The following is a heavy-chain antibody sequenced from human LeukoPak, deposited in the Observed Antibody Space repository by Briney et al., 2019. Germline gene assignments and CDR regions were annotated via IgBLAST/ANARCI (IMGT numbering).Heavy chain of an antibody. CDR3: AKDSPYMDV. V-gene: IGHV3-30-3*01. CDR2: ISYDGSNK. J-gene: IGHJ6*03. Sequence: PGGSLRLSCAASGFTFSSYAMHWVRQAPGKGLEWVAVISYDGSNKYYADSVKGRFTISRDNSKNTLYLQMNSLRAEDTAVYYCAKDSPYMDVWGKGTTVTVSS. CDR1: GFTFSSYA.